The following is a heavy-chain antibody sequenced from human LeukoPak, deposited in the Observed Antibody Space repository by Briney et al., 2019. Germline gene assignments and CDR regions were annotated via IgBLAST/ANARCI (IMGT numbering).Heavy chain of an antibody. J-gene: IGHJ4*02. CDR3: AKDLITMIVANYFDY. V-gene: IGHV3-23*01. CDR2: ISGSGGST. CDR1: GFTFSSYA. D-gene: IGHD3-22*01. Sequence: GGSLRLSCAASGFTFSSYAMSWVRQAPGKGLEWVSAISGSGGSTYYADSVKGRFAISRDNSKNTLYLQMNSLRAEDTAVYYCAKDLITMIVANYFDYWGQGTLVTVSS.